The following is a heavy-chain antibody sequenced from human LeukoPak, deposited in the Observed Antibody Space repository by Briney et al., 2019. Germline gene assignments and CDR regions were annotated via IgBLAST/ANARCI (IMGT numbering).Heavy chain of an antibody. V-gene: IGHV5-51*01. Sequence: GESLKISCKGSGYSFTIYWIGWVRQMPGKGLGWMGIIYPGDSDTRYSPSFQGQVTISADKSISTAYLQWSSLKASGTAMYFCARRQGILIDYWGQGTLVTVSS. CDR1: GYSFTIYW. CDR3: ARRQGILIDY. J-gene: IGHJ4*02. CDR2: IYPGDSDT. D-gene: IGHD5-18*01.